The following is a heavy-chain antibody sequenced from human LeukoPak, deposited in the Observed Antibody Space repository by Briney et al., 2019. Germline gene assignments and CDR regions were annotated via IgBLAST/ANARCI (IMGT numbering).Heavy chain of an antibody. V-gene: IGHV3-23*01. D-gene: IGHD6-13*01. J-gene: IGHJ4*02. Sequence: AGGSLGLSCAASGFTFSSYAMSWVRQAPGKGLEWVSAISGSGGSTYYADSVKGRFTISRDNSKNTLYLQMNSLRAEDTAVYYCAKAPTQTQQTVQRWGQGTLVTVSS. CDR3: AKAPTQTQQTVQR. CDR1: GFTFSSYA. CDR2: ISGSGGST.